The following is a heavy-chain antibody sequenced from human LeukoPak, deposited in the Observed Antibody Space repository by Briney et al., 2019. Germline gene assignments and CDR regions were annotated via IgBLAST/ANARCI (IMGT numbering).Heavy chain of an antibody. J-gene: IGHJ4*02. Sequence: SETLSLTCAVYDGSFSGYYWTWIRQPPGKGLEWIGEIIDTGSTKYNSSLKSRVTISVDTSKNQFSLSLDSVTAADTAVYYCARGLASGYPPIPFDYWGQGTLVTVSS. CDR2: IIDTGST. CDR3: ARGLASGYPPIPFDY. CDR1: DGSFSGYY. V-gene: IGHV4-34*12. D-gene: IGHD3-3*01.